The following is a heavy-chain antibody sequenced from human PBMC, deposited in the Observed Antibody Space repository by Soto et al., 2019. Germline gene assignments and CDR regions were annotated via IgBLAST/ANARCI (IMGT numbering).Heavy chain of an antibody. CDR1: GGSISSYY. J-gene: IGHJ4*02. CDR2: IYYSGST. Sequence: PSETLSLTCTVSGGSISSYYWSWIRQPPGKGLEWIGYIYYSGSTNYNPSLKSRVTISVDTSKNQFSLKLSSVTAADTAVYYCASATPARAAAGTYDDWGQGTLVTVSS. D-gene: IGHD6-13*01. V-gene: IGHV4-59*08. CDR3: ASATPARAAAGTYDD.